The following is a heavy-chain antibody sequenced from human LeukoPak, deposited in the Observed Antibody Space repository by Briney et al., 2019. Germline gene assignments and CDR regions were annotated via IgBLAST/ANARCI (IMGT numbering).Heavy chain of an antibody. CDR3: ARDPIVGATYVFSDYYYYYMDV. CDR2: IIPIFGTA. CDR1: AGTFSSYA. V-gene: IGHV1-69*06. D-gene: IGHD1-26*01. J-gene: IGHJ6*03. Sequence: ASVKVSCKASAGTFSSYAISWVRQPPAQGLEWMGGIIPIFGTANYAQKFQGRVTITADKSTSTAYMELSSLRSEDTAVYYCARDPIVGATYVFSDYYYYYMDVWGKGTTVTVSS.